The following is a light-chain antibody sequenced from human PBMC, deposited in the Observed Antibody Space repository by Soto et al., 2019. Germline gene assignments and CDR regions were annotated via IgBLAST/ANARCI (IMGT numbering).Light chain of an antibody. CDR1: QTINNY. CDR3: QQRSGRLT. V-gene: IGKV3-11*01. J-gene: IGKJ4*01. CDR2: DAV. Sequence: EGVLTQSPATLSLSPGERATLSCRASQTINNYLAWYQQKPGQVPRLPIYDAVTRAAGIPDRFSGSVSGTDFTLTISSLEPEDFAVYYCQQRSGRLTFGGGTRVDLK.